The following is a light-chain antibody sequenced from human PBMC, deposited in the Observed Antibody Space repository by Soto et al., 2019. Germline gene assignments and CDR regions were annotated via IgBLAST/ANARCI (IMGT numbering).Light chain of an antibody. CDR1: QGITNY. J-gene: IGKJ3*01. V-gene: IGKV1-27*01. Sequence: DLQMTQSPSSLSASVGDRVTITCRASQGITNYLAWYQQKPGRVPKLLIYDASTLQSGVPSRFSGSGSGTDFTLTISSLQPEDVATYYCQKYNSGPFTFGPGTKVDIK. CDR2: DAS. CDR3: QKYNSGPFT.